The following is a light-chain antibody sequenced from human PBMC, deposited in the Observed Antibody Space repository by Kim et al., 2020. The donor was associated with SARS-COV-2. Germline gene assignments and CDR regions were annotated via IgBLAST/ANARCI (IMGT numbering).Light chain of an antibody. V-gene: IGKV1-5*03. Sequence: ASVGDRVTITCRASQSSSSWLAWYQQKPGKAPKLLIYKASSLESGVPSRFSGSGSGTEFTLTISSLQPDDFATYYCQQYNSYLRTFGQGTKVDIK. CDR1: QSSSSW. CDR2: KAS. CDR3: QQYNSYLRT. J-gene: IGKJ1*01.